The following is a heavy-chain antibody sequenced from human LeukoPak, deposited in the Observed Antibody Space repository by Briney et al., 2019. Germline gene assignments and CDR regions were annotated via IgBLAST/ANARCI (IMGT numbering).Heavy chain of an antibody. CDR2: IYYSGST. Sequence: PSETLSLTCTVSGGSISSGDYYWSWIRQPPGKGLEWIGYIYYSGSTYYNPSLKSRVTISVDTSKNQFSLKLSSATAADTAVYYCARGVMGDRNDYFDYWGQGTLVTVSS. D-gene: IGHD3-16*01. J-gene: IGHJ4*02. CDR3: ARGVMGDRNDYFDY. CDR1: GGSISSGDYY. V-gene: IGHV4-30-4*08.